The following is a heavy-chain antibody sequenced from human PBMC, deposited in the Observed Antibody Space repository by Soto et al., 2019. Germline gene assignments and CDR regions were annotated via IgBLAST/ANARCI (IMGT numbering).Heavy chain of an antibody. CDR1: GGSISSYY. CDR2: IYYSGST. V-gene: IGHV4-59*01. CDR3: AGVWGGAFDI. D-gene: IGHD3-10*01. Sequence: QVQLQESGPGLVKPSETLSLTCTVSGGSISSYYWSWVLQPQGKGLEWIGYIYYSGSTNYNPSLKNRDAITVDTTKNKFPLKLSSVTAADTAVYYCAGVWGGAFDIWGQGTMVTVTS. J-gene: IGHJ3*02.